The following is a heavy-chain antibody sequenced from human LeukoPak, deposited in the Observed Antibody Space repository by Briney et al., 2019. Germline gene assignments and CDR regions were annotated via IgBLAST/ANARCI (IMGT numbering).Heavy chain of an antibody. J-gene: IGHJ5*02. CDR1: GFTFSSYA. V-gene: IGHV3-23*01. CDR3: AKDRDIVVVPAAHNWFDP. CDR2: ISGSGGST. D-gene: IGHD2-2*01. Sequence: GGSLRLSCAASGFTFSSYAMCWVRQAPGKGLEWVSAISGSGGSTYYADSVKGRFTISRDNSKNTLYLQMNSLRAEDTAVYYCAKDRDIVVVPAAHNWFDPWGQGTLVTVSS.